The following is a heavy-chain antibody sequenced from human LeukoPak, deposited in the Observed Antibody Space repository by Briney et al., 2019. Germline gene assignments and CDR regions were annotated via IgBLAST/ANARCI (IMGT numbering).Heavy chain of an antibody. J-gene: IGHJ5*02. D-gene: IGHD3-3*01. V-gene: IGHV4-34*01. CDR2: INHSGST. CDR3: ARGAGITIFGVVIIRRANWFDP. CDR1: GGSFSGYY. Sequence: SETLSLTCAVYGGSFSGYYWSWIRQPPGKGLEWIGEINHSGSTNYNPSLKSRVTISVDTSKNQFSLKLSSVTAADTAVYYRARGAGITIFGVVIIRRANWFDPWGQGTLVTVSS.